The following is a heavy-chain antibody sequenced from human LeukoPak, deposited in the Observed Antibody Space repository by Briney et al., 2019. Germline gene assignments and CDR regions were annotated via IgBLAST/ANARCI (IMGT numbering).Heavy chain of an antibody. J-gene: IGHJ4*02. CDR1: GFTFSSYA. CDR3: AKDKVPDYYDSSGYYPPGDY. D-gene: IGHD3-22*01. V-gene: IGHV3-23*01. CDR2: ISGSGGST. Sequence: PGGSLRLSCAASGFTFSSYAMSWVRQAPGKGLEWVSAISGSGGSTYYADSVKGRFTISRDNSKNTLYLQMNSLRAEDTAVYYCAKDKVPDYYDSSGYYPPGDYRGQGTLVTVSS.